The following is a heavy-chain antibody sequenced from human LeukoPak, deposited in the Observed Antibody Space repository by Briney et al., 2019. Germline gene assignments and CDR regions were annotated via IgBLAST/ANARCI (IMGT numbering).Heavy chain of an antibody. V-gene: IGHV3-48*04. J-gene: IGHJ4*02. Sequence: PGGSLRLSCAASGLTFSSYSMNWVRQAPGKGLEWVSYISSSSSTIYYADSVKGRFTISRDNAKNSLYLQMNSLRAEDTAVYYCARDRALYSSSWYLYWGQGTLVTVSS. CDR3: ARDRALYSSSWYLY. D-gene: IGHD6-13*01. CDR2: ISSSSSTI. CDR1: GLTFSSYS.